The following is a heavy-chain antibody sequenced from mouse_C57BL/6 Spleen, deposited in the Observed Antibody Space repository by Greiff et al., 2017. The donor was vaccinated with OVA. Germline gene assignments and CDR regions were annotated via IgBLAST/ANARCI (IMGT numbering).Heavy chain of an antibody. CDR1: GYAFSSYW. J-gene: IGHJ4*01. Sequence: QVQLQQSGAELVKPGASVKISCKASGYAFSSYWMNWVKQRPGKGLEWIGQIYPGDGDTNYNGKFKGKATLTADKSSSTAYMQLSSLTSEDSAVDFCARRYDGTGMDYWGQGTSVTVSS. D-gene: IGHD2-3*01. V-gene: IGHV1-80*01. CDR2: IYPGDGDT. CDR3: ARRYDGTGMDY.